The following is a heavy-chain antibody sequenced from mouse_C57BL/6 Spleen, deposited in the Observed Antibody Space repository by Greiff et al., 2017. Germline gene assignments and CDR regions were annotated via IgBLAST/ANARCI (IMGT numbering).Heavy chain of an antibody. J-gene: IGHJ3*01. CDR1: GYTFTSYW. CDR2: INPSNGGT. Sequence: QVQLQQPGTELVKPGASVKLSCKASGYTFTSYWMHWVKQRPGQGLEWIGNINPSNGGTNYNEKFKSKATLTVDKSSSTAYMQLSSLTSEDCAVYYDARDPQTGQATGWFAYWGQGTLVTVSA. D-gene: IGHD3-2*02. V-gene: IGHV1-53*01. CDR3: ARDPQTGQATGWFAY.